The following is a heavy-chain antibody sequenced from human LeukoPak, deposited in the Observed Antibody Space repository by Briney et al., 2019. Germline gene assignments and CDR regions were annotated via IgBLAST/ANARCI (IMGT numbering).Heavy chain of an antibody. CDR2: IYYSGST. D-gene: IGHD6-13*01. J-gene: IGHJ3*02. CDR3: ARGGWSSSWDDAFDI. Sequence: SETLSLTCTVSGGSISSSSYYWGWIRQPPGKGLEWIGSIYYSGSTNYNPSLKSRVTISVDTSKNQFSLKLSSVTAADTAVYYCARGGWSSSWDDAFDIWGQGTMVTVSS. V-gene: IGHV4-39*07. CDR1: GGSISSSSYY.